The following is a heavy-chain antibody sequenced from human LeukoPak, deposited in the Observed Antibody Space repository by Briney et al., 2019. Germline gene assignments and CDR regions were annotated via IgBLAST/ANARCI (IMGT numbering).Heavy chain of an antibody. J-gene: IGHJ6*03. V-gene: IGHV3-20*04. CDR3: ARQYCSSTNCYSYYHYYDMDV. CDR2: INWKGVRT. Sequence: GGSLRLSCAASGFTFDDYGMTWVRQAPGKGLEWVSGINWKGVRTGYADSVKGRFTISRDNAENSLYLQLNSLRAEDTALYYCARQYCSSTNCYSYYHYYDMDVWGKGTTVTVSS. CDR1: GFTFDDYG. D-gene: IGHD2-2*01.